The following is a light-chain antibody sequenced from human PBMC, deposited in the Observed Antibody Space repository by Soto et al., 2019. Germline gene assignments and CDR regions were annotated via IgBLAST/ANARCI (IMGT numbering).Light chain of an antibody. Sequence: QSALTQPTSASGSPGQSVTISCTGTSSDVGGYNYVSWYQQYPGRAPKLMIYEVTKRPSGVPDRFSGSKSGNTASLTVSGLQAEEEADYYCSSYAASNNFYFVFGGGTKLTVL. V-gene: IGLV2-8*01. CDR3: SSYAASNNFYFV. CDR1: SSDVGGYNY. J-gene: IGLJ3*02. CDR2: EVT.